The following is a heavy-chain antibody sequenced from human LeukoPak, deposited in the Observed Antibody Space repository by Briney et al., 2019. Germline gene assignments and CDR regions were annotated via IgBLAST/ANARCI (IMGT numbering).Heavy chain of an antibody. Sequence: PSETLSLTCAVYGGSFSGYYWSWIRQPPGKGLEWIGEINHSGSTNYNPSLKSRVTISVDTSKNQFSLKLSSVTAADTAVYYCARGRRSSGWYSSPYGWFDPWGQGTLVTVSS. V-gene: IGHV4-34*01. CDR3: ARGRRSSGWYSSPYGWFDP. CDR2: INHSGST. J-gene: IGHJ5*02. D-gene: IGHD6-13*01. CDR1: GGSFSGYY.